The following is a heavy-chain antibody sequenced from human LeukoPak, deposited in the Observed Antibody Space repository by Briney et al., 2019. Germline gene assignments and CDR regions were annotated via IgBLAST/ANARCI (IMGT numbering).Heavy chain of an antibody. CDR2: IYYSGST. D-gene: IGHD2-21*02. Sequence: SETLSLTCTVSGGPVSSGSYYWGWIRQPPGKGLEWIGYIYYSGSTNYNPSLKSRVTISVDTSKNQFSLKLSSVTAADTAVYYCARGYCGGDCYTSPGAFDIWGQGTMVTVSS. J-gene: IGHJ3*02. CDR3: ARGYCGGDCYTSPGAFDI. CDR1: GGPVSSGSYY. V-gene: IGHV4-61*01.